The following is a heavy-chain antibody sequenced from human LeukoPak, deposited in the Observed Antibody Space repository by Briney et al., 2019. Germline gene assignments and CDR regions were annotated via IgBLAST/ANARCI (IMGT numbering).Heavy chain of an antibody. CDR3: AKDKYSPNINNWFDP. D-gene: IGHD5-18*01. J-gene: IGHJ5*02. V-gene: IGHV3-23*01. Sequence: PGGSLRLSCAVSGITLSNYGMSWVRQAPGKGLEWVAGISDSGGSTKYADSVKGRFTISRDNSKNTLYLQMNSLRAEDTAVYYCAKDKYSPNINNWFDPWGQGTLVTVSS. CDR1: GITLSNYG. CDR2: ISDSGGST.